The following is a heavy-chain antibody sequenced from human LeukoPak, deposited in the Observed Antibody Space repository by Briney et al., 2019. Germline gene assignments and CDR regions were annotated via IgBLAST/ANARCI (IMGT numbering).Heavy chain of an antibody. Sequence: SETLSLTCTVSGGSISSSSYYWGWIRQPPGKGLEWIGSIYYSGSTYYNPSLKSRVTISVDTSKNQLSLKLSSVTAADTAVYYCARQDDSSGYTIDYWGQGTLVTVSS. CDR1: GGSISSSSYY. J-gene: IGHJ4*02. CDR2: IYYSGST. D-gene: IGHD3-22*01. CDR3: ARQDDSSGYTIDY. V-gene: IGHV4-39*01.